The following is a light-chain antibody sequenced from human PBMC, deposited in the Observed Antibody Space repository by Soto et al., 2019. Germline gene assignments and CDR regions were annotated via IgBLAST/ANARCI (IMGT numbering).Light chain of an antibody. V-gene: IGKV1-5*03. J-gene: IGKJ1*01. CDR1: QIISSW. Sequence: IQMTQSPSTLSASLGDRVPISCRASQIISSWLAWYQQKPGKAPKLLIYKASSLESGVPSTFSGSGAATEFTPTISSLQTDDFATYYCQQYNSYSPWTVGQGTKVDIK. CDR3: QQYNSYSPWT. CDR2: KAS.